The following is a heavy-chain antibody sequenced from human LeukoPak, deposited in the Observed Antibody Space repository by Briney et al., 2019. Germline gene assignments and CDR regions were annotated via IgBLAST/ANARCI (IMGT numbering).Heavy chain of an antibody. Sequence: SVKVSCKASGGTFSSYAISWVRQAPGQGLEWMGRIIPILGIANYAQKFQGRVAMTTDTSTSTAYMELRSLRSDDTAVYYCARNPSDYYDSSGYYWYWGQGTLVTVSS. J-gene: IGHJ4*02. CDR3: ARNPSDYYDSSGYYWY. CDR2: IIPILGIA. D-gene: IGHD3-22*01. CDR1: GGTFSSYA. V-gene: IGHV1-69*04.